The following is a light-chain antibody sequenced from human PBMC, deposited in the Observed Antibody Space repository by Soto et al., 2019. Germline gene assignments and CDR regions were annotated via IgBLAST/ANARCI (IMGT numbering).Light chain of an antibody. V-gene: IGKV1-9*01. CDR1: QAINTY. J-gene: IGKJ4*01. CDR3: QHLNSYPLT. CDR2: DAS. Sequence: DIQMTQSPSFLSASVGDRLTITCRASQAINTYLAWYQQKPGKAPKLLIYDASTLKSGVPSRFSGSGSGTEFSLTISNLQPEDFATYYCQHLNSYPLTFGGGTKVDIK.